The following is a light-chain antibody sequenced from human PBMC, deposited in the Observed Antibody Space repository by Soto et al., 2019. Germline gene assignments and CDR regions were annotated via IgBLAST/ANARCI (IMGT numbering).Light chain of an antibody. CDR3: LLYRSGHVRL. Sequence: QAVVTQEPSLSVSPGGTVTLTCASSTGEVTSGYYPSWIQQKPGQVPRSLIYNTNNKHSWTPVRFSGSLLGGRAALTLSDVQPEDEADYYFLLYRSGHVRLLGGGTQLTVL. J-gene: IGLJ2*01. CDR2: NTN. CDR1: TGEVTSGYY. V-gene: IGLV7-43*01.